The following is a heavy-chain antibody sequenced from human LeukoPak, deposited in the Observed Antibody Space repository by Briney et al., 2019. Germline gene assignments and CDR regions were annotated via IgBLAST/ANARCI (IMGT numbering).Heavy chain of an antibody. Sequence: SETLSLTCTVSGTSISSYYWTWLRQPPGKGLEWIGYISHSGSTTYNPSLKSRVTISVDTSKNQLSLKLISVTAADTAVYYCAAQYYYGSGSYYDAEYFQRWGQGTLVTVSS. CDR1: GTSISSYY. CDR2: ISHSGST. CDR3: AAQYYYGSGSYYDAEYFQR. J-gene: IGHJ1*01. D-gene: IGHD3-10*01. V-gene: IGHV4-59*01.